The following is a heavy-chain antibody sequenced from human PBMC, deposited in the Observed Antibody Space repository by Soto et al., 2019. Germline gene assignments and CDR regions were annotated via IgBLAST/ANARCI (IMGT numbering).Heavy chain of an antibody. CDR3: ARVLDYYYGMDV. Sequence: GASVKVSCKASGGTFSSYAISCVRQAPGQGLEWMGGIIPIFGAANYAQKFQGRVTITADESTSTAYMELSSLRSEDTAVYYCARVLDYYYGMDVWGQGTTVTVSS. J-gene: IGHJ6*02. CDR2: IIPIFGAA. CDR1: GGTFSSYA. V-gene: IGHV1-69*13. D-gene: IGHD2-8*02.